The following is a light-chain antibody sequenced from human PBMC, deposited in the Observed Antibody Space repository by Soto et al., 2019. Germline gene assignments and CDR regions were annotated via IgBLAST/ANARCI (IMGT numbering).Light chain of an antibody. Sequence: DIELTQSPGTLSLSPGERATISCRASQSVSSSSLAWYQQKPGQAPRLLIYGASSRATGIPARFRGSGSGTDFTLTITSLEPEDFAVYYCQQYGSSPLTFGPGTKVEIK. CDR1: QSVSSSS. CDR2: GAS. V-gene: IGKV3-20*01. J-gene: IGKJ3*01. CDR3: QQYGSSPLT.